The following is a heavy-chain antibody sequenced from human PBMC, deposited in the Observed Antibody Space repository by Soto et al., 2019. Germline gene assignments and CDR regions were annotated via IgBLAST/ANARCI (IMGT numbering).Heavy chain of an antibody. CDR2: ISSSSSTI. D-gene: IGHD6-19*01. CDR3: AIVLSGWYD. V-gene: IGHV3-48*01. J-gene: IGHJ4*02. CDR1: GFTLSSYS. Sequence: EVQLVESGGGLVQPGGSLRLSCAASGFTLSSYSMNWVRQAPGKGLEWVSYISSSSSTIYYADSVKGRFTISRDNAKNSLYLQMISLRAEDTAVYYCAIVLSGWYDWGQGTLVTVSS.